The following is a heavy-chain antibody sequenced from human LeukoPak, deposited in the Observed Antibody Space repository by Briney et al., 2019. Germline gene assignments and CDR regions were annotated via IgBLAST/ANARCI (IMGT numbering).Heavy chain of an antibody. CDR3: ARDEYPYAGRTHPYFFDY. V-gene: IGHV4-59*12. Sequence: SETLSLTCTVSGGSISGYYWSWIRQPPGKGLEWIGYIHYSGSTKYNPSLKSRVTISVDTSENQFSLKLSSVTAADAAVYYCARDEYPYAGRTHPYFFDYWGQGILVTVSS. CDR2: IHYSGST. J-gene: IGHJ4*02. CDR1: GGSISGYY. D-gene: IGHD2-2*01.